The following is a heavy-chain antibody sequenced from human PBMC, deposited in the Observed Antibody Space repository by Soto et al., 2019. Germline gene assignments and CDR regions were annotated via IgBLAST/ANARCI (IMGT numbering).Heavy chain of an antibody. V-gene: IGHV4-30-2*01. Sequence: QLQLQESGSGLVKPSQILSLTCAVSGGSISSGGYSWSWIRQPPGKGLEWIGYISHSGSTYYNPSLKSRVTISVDRSKNQFSLKLSSVTAADTALYYCARGGLLPDYWGQGTLVTVSS. CDR1: GGSISSGGYS. CDR2: ISHSGST. D-gene: IGHD6-19*01. CDR3: ARGGLLPDY. J-gene: IGHJ4*02.